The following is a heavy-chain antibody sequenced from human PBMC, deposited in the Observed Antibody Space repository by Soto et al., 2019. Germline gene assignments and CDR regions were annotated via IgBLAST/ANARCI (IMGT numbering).Heavy chain of an antibody. J-gene: IGHJ6*02. CDR2: LYNAGST. CDR1: GGSISRYY. V-gene: IGHV4-59*01. CDR3: ARDLWGYCGTDCYPLDV. Sequence: QVRLQESGPGLVKPSETLSLTCTVSGGSISRYYWSWIRQPPGTGLEWIGYLYNAGSTIYNPSLKSRVTISVDMWQNQFSLSLNYVTAADTAVYYCARDLWGYCGTDCYPLDVWGQGTTVTVSS. D-gene: IGHD2-21*02.